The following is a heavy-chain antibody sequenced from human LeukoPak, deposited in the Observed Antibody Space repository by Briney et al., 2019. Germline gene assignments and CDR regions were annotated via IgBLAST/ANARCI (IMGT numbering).Heavy chain of an antibody. CDR2: IISIFGTA. D-gene: IGHD2-2*01. J-gene: IGHJ5*02. CDR1: GGTFSSYA. V-gene: IGHV1-69*05. CDR3: ARGLHQLLRGGWFDP. Sequence: SVTVSCKASGGTFSSYAISWVRQAPGQGLECMGGIISIFGTANYAQKFQGRVTITTEESTSTAYMELSSLRSEDTAVYYCARGLHQLLRGGWFDPWGQGTLVTVSS.